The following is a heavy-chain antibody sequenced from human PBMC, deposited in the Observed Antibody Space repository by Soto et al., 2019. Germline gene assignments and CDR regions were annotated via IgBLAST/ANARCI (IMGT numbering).Heavy chain of an antibody. J-gene: IGHJ4*02. CDR3: AKNPDFWSGYFRGGIDY. D-gene: IGHD3-3*01. CDR2: ISGSGGST. V-gene: IGHV3-23*01. CDR1: GFTFSSYA. Sequence: EVQLLESGGGLVQPGGSLRLSCAASGFTFSSYAMSWVRQAPGKGLEWVSAISGSGGSTYYADSVKGRFTISRDNSKNTVFLKMNSVRAEDTAVYYCAKNPDFWSGYFRGGIDYWGQGTLVTVSS.